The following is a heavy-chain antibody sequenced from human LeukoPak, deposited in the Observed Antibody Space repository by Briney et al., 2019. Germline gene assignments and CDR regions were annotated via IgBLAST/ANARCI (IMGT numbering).Heavy chain of an antibody. CDR3: AKDAPVNIVVVPAANS. V-gene: IGHV3-7*01. J-gene: IGHJ4*02. D-gene: IGHD2-2*01. CDR2: IKQDGSEK. Sequence: PGGSLRLSCAASGFTFSSYWMSWVCQAPGKGLEWVANIKQDGSEKYYVDSVKGRFTISRDNAKDSLYLQMNSLRAEDTAVYYCAKDAPVNIVVVPAANSWGQGTLVTVSS. CDR1: GFTFSSYW.